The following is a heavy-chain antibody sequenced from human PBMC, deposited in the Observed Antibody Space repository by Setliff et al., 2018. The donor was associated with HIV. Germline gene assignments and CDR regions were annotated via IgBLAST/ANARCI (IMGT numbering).Heavy chain of an antibody. CDR1: GGSISSGGYY. Sequence: SETLSLTCTVSGGSISSGGYYWSWIRQLPGKGLEWIGYIYYSGSTYYNPSLKSRVTISVDKSKNQFSLKMTSVTAADTAVYYCARDGGFGDQGGNWFDPWGQGTLVTVSS. V-gene: IGHV4-31*03. CDR3: ARDGGFGDQGGNWFDP. CDR2: IYYSGST. D-gene: IGHD3-10*01. J-gene: IGHJ5*02.